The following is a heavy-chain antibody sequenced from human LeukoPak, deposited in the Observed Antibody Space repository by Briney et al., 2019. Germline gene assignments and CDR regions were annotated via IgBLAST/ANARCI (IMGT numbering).Heavy chain of an antibody. J-gene: IGHJ4*02. CDR2: IIPIFGTA. D-gene: IGHD2-15*01. V-gene: IGHV1-69*01. CDR3: ARDVGVVGATYFDY. Sequence: SVKVSCKASVGTFSRYAMSWVRQAPGQGLAWMGGIIPIFGTANYAQKFQGRVTITADESTGTAYMELSSLRSEDTAVYYCARDVGVVGATYFDYWGQGTLVTVSS. CDR1: VGTFSRYA.